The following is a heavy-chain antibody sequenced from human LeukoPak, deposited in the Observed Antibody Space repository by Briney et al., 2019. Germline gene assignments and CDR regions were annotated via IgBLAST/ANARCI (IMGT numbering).Heavy chain of an antibody. Sequence: SETLSLTCTVSGGSISSYYWSWIRQPPGKGLEWIGYIYYSGSTNYNPSLKSRVTISVDTSKNQFSLKLSSVTAADTAVYYCARDGIVVVPAAITPPYYYYYMDVWGKGTAVTVSS. CDR3: ARDGIVVVPAAITPPYYYYYMDV. V-gene: IGHV4-59*12. CDR2: IYYSGST. J-gene: IGHJ6*03. CDR1: GGSISSYY. D-gene: IGHD2-2*02.